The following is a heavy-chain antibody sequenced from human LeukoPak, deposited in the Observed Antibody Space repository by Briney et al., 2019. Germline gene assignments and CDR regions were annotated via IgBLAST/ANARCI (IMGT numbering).Heavy chain of an antibody. CDR2: IIPIFGIA. V-gene: IGHV1-69*04. D-gene: IGHD3-9*01. CDR1: GGTFSSYA. CDR3: AREDILTGYINWFDP. J-gene: IGHJ5*02. Sequence: SVKVSCKASGGTFSSYAISWVRQAPGQGLEWKGRIIPIFGIANYAQKFQGRVTITADKSTSTAYMELSSLRSEDTAVYYCAREDILTGYINWFDPWGQGTLVTVSS.